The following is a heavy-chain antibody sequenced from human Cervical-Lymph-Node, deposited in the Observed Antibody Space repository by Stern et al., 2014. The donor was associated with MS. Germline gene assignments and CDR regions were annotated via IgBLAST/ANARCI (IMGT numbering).Heavy chain of an antibody. CDR3: ATHRGRVTYYYGMDV. J-gene: IGHJ6*02. CDR2: FDPDHVET. Sequence: QLVESGAEVKKPGASVKVSCKVSGYTLREISMHWVRQAPGKGLEWKGGFDPDHVETRYAQKFQGRVTMAEDRSTDTAYMELSSLRSEDTAVYYCATHRGRVTYYYGMDVWGQGTTVTVSS. V-gene: IGHV1-24*01. D-gene: IGHD2-21*02. CDR1: GYTLREIS.